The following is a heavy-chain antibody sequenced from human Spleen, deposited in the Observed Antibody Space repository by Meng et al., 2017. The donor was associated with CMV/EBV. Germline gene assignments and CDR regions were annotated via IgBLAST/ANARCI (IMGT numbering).Heavy chain of an antibody. CDR2: IHPHRGDT. Sequence: ASVKVSCKASGYTFTAHYFHWVRQAPGQGLEWMGWIHPHRGDTNYAQQFQGRVTLTRDTSINTGYMELTRLTSDDTAVYYCARDELWLFEDEWGYMDVWGQGTTVTVSS. CDR3: ARDELWLFEDEWGYMDV. CDR1: GYTFTAHY. J-gene: IGHJ6*02. V-gene: IGHV1-2*02. D-gene: IGHD3-10*01.